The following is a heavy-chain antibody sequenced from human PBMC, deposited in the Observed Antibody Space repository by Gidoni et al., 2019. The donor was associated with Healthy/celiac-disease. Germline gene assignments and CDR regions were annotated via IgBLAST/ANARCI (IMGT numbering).Heavy chain of an antibody. D-gene: IGHD2-2*01. CDR3: ARLIVVVPAADANHFDY. V-gene: IGHV4-31*03. CDR1: GGSISSGGYY. Sequence: QVQLQESGPGLVKPSQTLSLTCTVSGGSISSGGYYWSWIRQHPGKGLEWIGYIYYSGSTYYNPSLKSRVTISVDTSKNQFSLKLSSVTAADTAVYYCARLIVVVPAADANHFDYWGQGTLVTVSS. J-gene: IGHJ4*02. CDR2: IYYSGST.